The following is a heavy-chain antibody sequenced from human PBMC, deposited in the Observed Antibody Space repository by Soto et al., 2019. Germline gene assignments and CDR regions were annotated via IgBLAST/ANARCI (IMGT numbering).Heavy chain of an antibody. Sequence: SETLSLTCAVYGGSFSGSYCSWIPHPPWKGLEWLGEINHTGSTNYNPSLQSRVTRSVDTSKNQFSLKRSSVTAADTAVYYCARAHVDTAMPNSNWFDPWGEGTLVTVCS. D-gene: IGHD5-18*01. CDR3: ARAHVDTAMPNSNWFDP. V-gene: IGHV4-34*01. CDR2: INHTGST. J-gene: IGHJ5*02. CDR1: GGSFSGSY.